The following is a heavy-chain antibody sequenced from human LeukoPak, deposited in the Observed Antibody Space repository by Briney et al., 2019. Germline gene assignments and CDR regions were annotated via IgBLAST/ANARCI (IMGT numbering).Heavy chain of an antibody. CDR1: GFTFSSYA. Sequence: GGSLRLSCAASGFTFSSYAMSWVRQAPGKGLEWVSAISGSGGSTYYVDSVKGRFTISRDNSKNTLYLQMNSLRAEDTAVYYCAKAIATNYDFWSGYPAHFDYWGQGTLVTVSS. V-gene: IGHV3-23*01. J-gene: IGHJ4*02. D-gene: IGHD3-3*01. CDR3: AKAIATNYDFWSGYPAHFDY. CDR2: ISGSGGST.